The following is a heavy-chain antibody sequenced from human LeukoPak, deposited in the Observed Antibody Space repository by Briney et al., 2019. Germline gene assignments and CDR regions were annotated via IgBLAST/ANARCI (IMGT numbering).Heavy chain of an antibody. V-gene: IGHV4-34*01. CDR1: GGSFSGYY. CDR3: ARAGYYGSGSYYSFDY. D-gene: IGHD3-10*01. Sequence: SETLSLTCAVYGGSFSGYYWSWIRQPPGKGLEWIGEINHSGSTNYNPSLKSRVTISVDTSKNQFSLKLSSVTAADTAVYYCARAGYYGSGSYYSFDYWGQGTLVTVSS. CDR2: INHSGST. J-gene: IGHJ4*02.